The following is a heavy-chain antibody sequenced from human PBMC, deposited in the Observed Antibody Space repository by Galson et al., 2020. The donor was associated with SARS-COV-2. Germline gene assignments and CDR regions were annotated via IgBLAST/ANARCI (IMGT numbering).Heavy chain of an antibody. CDR2: INHSGST. J-gene: IGHJ4*02. CDR1: GGSFSGYY. V-gene: IGHV4-34*01. Sequence: SETLSLTCAVYGGSFSGYYWSWIRQPPGKGLEWIGEINHSGSTNYNPSLKSRVTILVDTSKNQFSLKLSSVTAADTAVYYCARLRGTRGRHASRVGATGGFDYWGQGTLVTVSS. CDR3: ARLRGTRGRHASRVGATGGFDY. D-gene: IGHD1-26*01.